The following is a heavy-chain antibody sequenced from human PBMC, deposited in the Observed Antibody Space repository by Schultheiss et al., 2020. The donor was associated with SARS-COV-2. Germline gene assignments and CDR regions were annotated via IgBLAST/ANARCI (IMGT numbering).Heavy chain of an antibody. J-gene: IGHJ5*02. CDR1: GGTFSSYT. D-gene: IGHD6-13*01. Sequence: SVKVSCKASGGTFSSYTISWVRQAPGQGLEWMGRIIPILGIANYAQKFQGRVTITADKSTSTAYMELSSLRSEDTAVYYCARDLPSSSWFDPWGQGTLVTVSS. CDR3: ARDLPSSSWFDP. CDR2: IIPILGIA. V-gene: IGHV1-69*04.